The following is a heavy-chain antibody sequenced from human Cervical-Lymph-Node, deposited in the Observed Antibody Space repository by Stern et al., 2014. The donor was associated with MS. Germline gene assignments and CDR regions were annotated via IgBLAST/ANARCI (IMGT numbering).Heavy chain of an antibody. V-gene: IGHV1-69*01. J-gene: IGHJ6*02. CDR1: GGTFSSYA. D-gene: IGHD6-19*01. CDR2: IIPIFGTA. Sequence: QLVQSGAEVKKPGSSVKVSCKASGGTFSSYAISWVRQAPGQGLEWMGGIIPIFGTANYAQKFQGRVTITADESTSTAYMELSSLRSEDTAVYYCARDPLDSSGWFYYYYGMDVWGQGTTVTVSS. CDR3: ARDPLDSSGWFYYYYGMDV.